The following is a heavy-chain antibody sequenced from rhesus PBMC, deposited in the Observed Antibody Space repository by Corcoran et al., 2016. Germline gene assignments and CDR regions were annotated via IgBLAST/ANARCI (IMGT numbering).Heavy chain of an antibody. V-gene: IGHV3-100*02. J-gene: IGHJ4*01. D-gene: IGHD3-3*01. Sequence: DVQLVESGGGLVKPGGSLRLSCVASGFTFSSYEMHWVRQAPGKGLEWVSFISESGCTEYYDYTVKGRFTISRDNAKNSRFLQMNSLRAEDTAVYYCTRVQYQYYFDYWGQGVLVTVSS. CDR3: TRVQYQYYFDY. CDR1: GFTFSSYE. CDR2: ISESGCTE.